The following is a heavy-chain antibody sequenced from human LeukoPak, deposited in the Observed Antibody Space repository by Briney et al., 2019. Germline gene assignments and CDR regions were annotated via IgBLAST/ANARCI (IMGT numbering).Heavy chain of an antibody. CDR3: ARSRTRAYSNLAGPPYWYFDL. J-gene: IGHJ2*01. Sequence: ASVKVSCKASGYTFTGYYMHWVRQAPGQGLEWMGWINPNSGGTNYAQKFRGRVTMTRDTSISTAYMELSRLRSDDTAVYYCARSRTRAYSNLAGPPYWYFDLWGRGTLVTVSS. CDR2: INPNSGGT. V-gene: IGHV1-2*02. CDR1: GYTFTGYY. D-gene: IGHD4-11*01.